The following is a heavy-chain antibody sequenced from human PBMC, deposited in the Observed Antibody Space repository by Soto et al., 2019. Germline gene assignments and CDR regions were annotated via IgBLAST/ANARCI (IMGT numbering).Heavy chain of an antibody. J-gene: IGHJ4*02. Sequence: GGSLRLSCAASGFTFNSYAMSWVPQAPGKGLEWVSAISGSGGGTFNSDSAKGRFTITRNNSKNTLYLQMNSLRAEDRAVYYCAKGRGYSSGWTASDYWGQGTLVTVSS. CDR2: ISGSGGGT. CDR1: GFTFNSYA. V-gene: IGHV3-23*01. CDR3: AKGRGYSSGWTASDY. D-gene: IGHD6-19*01.